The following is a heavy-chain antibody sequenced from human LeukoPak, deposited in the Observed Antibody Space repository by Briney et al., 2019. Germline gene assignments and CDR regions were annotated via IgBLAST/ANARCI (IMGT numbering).Heavy chain of an antibody. CDR3: ARALGTGYSGSYFFDY. J-gene: IGHJ4*02. V-gene: IGHV1-18*01. D-gene: IGHD1-26*01. CDR2: ISAYNGNT. Sequence: GASVKVSCKASGYTFTSYGISWVRQAPGQGLEWMGWISAYNGNTNYAQKLQGRVTITTDTSTSTAYMELRSLRSDDTAVYYCARALGTGYSGSYFFDYWGQGTLVTVSS. CDR1: GYTFTSYG.